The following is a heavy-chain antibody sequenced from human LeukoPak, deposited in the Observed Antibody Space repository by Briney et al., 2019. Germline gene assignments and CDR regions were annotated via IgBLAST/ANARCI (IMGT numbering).Heavy chain of an antibody. D-gene: IGHD4-17*01. J-gene: IGHJ4*02. Sequence: SGTLSLTCAVSGGSISSGGYYWSWIRQHPGKGLEWIGYIYYSGSTYYNPSLKSQVTISVDTSKNQFSLKLSSVTAADTAVYYCARDPIDYGDYVEWGQGTLVTVSS. CDR3: ARDPIDYGDYVE. CDR1: GGSISSGGYY. CDR2: IYYSGST. V-gene: IGHV4-31*11.